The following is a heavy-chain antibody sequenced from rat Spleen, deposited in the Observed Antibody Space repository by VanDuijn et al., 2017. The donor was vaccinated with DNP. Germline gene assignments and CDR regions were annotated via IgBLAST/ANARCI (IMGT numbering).Heavy chain of an antibody. CDR2: ISYSGST. J-gene: IGHJ2*01. D-gene: IGHD1-2*01. CDR3: ARWGSHCDS. CDR1: GYSITSNY. V-gene: IGHV3-1*01. Sequence: EVQLQESGSGLVKPSQPLSLTCSVTGYSITSNYWGWIRQFPGKKMEYIGHISYSGSTNYNPSLKSRIALTREQSKNQLFLQLNSVTTEDTATYYCARWGSHCDSWGQGVMVTVSS.